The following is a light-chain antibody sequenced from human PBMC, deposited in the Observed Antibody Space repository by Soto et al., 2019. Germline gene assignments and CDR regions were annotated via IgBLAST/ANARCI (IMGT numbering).Light chain of an antibody. Sequence: DIQMTQSPSTLSASVGDRVTITCRASQSISSWLAWYQQKPVKAPKLLIYDASSLESGVPSRFSGSGSGTEFTLTISSLQPDDFAAYYCQQYNSYSCTFGQGTKVEIK. CDR1: QSISSW. V-gene: IGKV1-5*01. J-gene: IGKJ1*01. CDR3: QQYNSYSCT. CDR2: DAS.